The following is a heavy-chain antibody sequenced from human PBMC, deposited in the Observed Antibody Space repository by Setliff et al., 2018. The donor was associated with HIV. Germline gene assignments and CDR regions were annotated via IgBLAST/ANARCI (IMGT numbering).Heavy chain of an antibody. Sequence: GASVKVSCKASGYTFTNYAIHWVRQAPGQRLEWMGWINPGNGNTKYSQKFQGRVTITRDTSATTAYMELSSLRSEDTAVYYCAREYSSTRRDEDDAFDIWGQGTMVTVS. J-gene: IGHJ3*02. D-gene: IGHD6-13*01. V-gene: IGHV1-3*01. CDR3: AREYSSTRRDEDDAFDI. CDR2: INPGNGNT. CDR1: GYTFTNYA.